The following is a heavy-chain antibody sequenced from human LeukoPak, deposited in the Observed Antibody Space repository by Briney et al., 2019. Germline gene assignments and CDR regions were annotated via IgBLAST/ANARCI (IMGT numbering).Heavy chain of an antibody. D-gene: IGHD2-2*01. J-gene: IGHJ5*02. Sequence: SETLSLTCTVSGGSISSYYWSWIRQPPGKGLEWIGYIYYSGSTNYNPSLKSRVTVSVDTSKNQFSLKLSSVTAADTAVYYCARTSSSLWFDPWGQGTPVTVSS. CDR1: GGSISSYY. CDR2: IYYSGST. CDR3: ARTSSSLWFDP. V-gene: IGHV4-59*08.